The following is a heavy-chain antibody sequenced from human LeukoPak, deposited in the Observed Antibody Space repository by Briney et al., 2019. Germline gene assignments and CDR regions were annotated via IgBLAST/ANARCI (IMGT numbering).Heavy chain of an antibody. V-gene: IGHV4-59*01. CDR1: GGSISSYY. CDR2: IYYSGST. Sequence: SETLSLTCTVSGGSISSYYWSWIRQPPGKGLEWIGYIYYSGSTNYNPSLKSRVTISVDTSKNQFSLRLSSVTAADTAVYYCASIPGYWGQGTLVTVSS. J-gene: IGHJ4*02. CDR3: ASIPGY. D-gene: IGHD2-2*02.